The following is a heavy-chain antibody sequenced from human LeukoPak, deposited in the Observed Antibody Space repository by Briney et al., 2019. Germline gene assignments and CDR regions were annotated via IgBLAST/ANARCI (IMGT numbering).Heavy chain of an antibody. J-gene: IGHJ3*02. CDR2: IKQDGSEK. CDR1: GFTFSIYW. D-gene: IGHD5-24*01. V-gene: IGHV3-7*01. Sequence: GGSLRLSCAASGFTFSIYWMSWVRQAPGKGLEWVANIKQDGSEKYYVDSVKGRFTISRDNAKNSLYLQMNSLRAEDTAVYYCARVVRDGYKNFAVAFDIWGQGTMVTVSS. CDR3: ARVVRDGYKNFAVAFDI.